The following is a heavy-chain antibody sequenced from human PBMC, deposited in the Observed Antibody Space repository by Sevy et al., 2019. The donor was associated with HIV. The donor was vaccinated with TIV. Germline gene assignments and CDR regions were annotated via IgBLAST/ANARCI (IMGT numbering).Heavy chain of an antibody. Sequence: ASVKVSCKASGFTFTSSAMQWVRQARGQRLEWIGWIVVGSGNTNYAQKFQERVTITRDMSTSTAYMELSSLRSEDTAVYYCAAGLYGSGSYSYYYYYMDVWGKGTTVTVSS. V-gene: IGHV1-58*02. J-gene: IGHJ6*03. CDR3: AAGLYGSGSYSYYYYYMDV. D-gene: IGHD3-10*01. CDR2: IVVGSGNT. CDR1: GFTFTSSA.